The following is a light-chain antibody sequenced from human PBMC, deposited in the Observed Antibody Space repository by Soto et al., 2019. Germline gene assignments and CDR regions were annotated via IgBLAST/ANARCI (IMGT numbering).Light chain of an antibody. CDR2: DAY. Sequence: EIVLTQSPGTLSLSPGERATLYCGASQSVSTNYLARYQQKPGLAPRLLIYDAYSRATGISDRFSGSGSGTDFTLTISRLEPEDFAMYYCQQYVSSSITFGQGTRLEIK. V-gene: IGKV3D-20*01. CDR1: QSVSTNY. CDR3: QQYVSSSIT. J-gene: IGKJ5*01.